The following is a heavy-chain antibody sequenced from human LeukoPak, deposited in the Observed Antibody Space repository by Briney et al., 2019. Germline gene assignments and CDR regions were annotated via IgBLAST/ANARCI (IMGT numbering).Heavy chain of an antibody. J-gene: IGHJ4*02. CDR1: GFTFDDYA. D-gene: IGHD2-2*01. CDR2: ISDDGVTT. V-gene: IGHV3-43*02. CDR3: AKEMGLFGSTSYHPY. Sequence: GGSLRLSCAASGFTFDDYAMHWVRQAPGKGLEWVSLISDDGVTTFYGDSVRGRFTVSRDNSKNSLYLQMNSLRPEDTAFYYCAKEMGLFGSTSYHPYWGLGTLVTVSS.